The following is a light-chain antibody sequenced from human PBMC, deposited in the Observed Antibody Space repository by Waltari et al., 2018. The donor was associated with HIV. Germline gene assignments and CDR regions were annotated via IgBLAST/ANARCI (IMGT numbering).Light chain of an antibody. V-gene: IGKV1-5*03. CDR3: QQMNSFS. CDR1: QSVRTW. CDR2: KTS. J-gene: IGKJ3*01. Sequence: DIHMTQSPSTLSASVRDIVTITCRASQSVRTWLAWYQQKPGKAPKLVIYKTSSLETGVQSRFSGSGSGTEFTLTISDLHPDDFATYYCQQMNSFSFGPGTKVEI.